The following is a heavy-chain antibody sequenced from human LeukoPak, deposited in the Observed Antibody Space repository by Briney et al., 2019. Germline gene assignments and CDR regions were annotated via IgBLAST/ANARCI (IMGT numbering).Heavy chain of an antibody. J-gene: IGHJ4*02. CDR2: IIPILGIA. CDR3: ARAPIMITFGGVIVPPYYFDY. V-gene: IGHV1-69*04. Sequence: ASVKVSCKASGYTFTSYDINWVRQATGQGLEWMGRIIPILGIANYAQKFQGRVTITADKSTSTAYMELSSLRSEDTAVYYRARAPIMITFGGVIVPPYYFDYWGQGTLVTVSS. D-gene: IGHD3-16*02. CDR1: GYTFTSYD.